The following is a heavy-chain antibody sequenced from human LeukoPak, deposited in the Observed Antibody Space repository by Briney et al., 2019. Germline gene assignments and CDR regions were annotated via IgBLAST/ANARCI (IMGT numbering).Heavy chain of an antibody. J-gene: IGHJ5*02. CDR2: IRYDGRNK. Sequence: GGSLRPSCSASGFIFSTYGMHWVRQAPGKGLEWVAFIRYDGRNKYYVDSVKGRFTISRDNSKNTLYLEMNSLRAEDTAVYYCAKDYKGPAANWFDPWGQGTLVTVSS. D-gene: IGHD2-2*01. CDR1: GFIFSTYG. CDR3: AKDYKGPAANWFDP. V-gene: IGHV3-30*02.